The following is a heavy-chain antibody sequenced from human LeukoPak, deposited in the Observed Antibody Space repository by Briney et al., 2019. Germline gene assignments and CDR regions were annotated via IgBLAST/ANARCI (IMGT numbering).Heavy chain of an antibody. CDR1: GFTFSSYS. CDR3: ARADQYSSPSDDY. D-gene: IGHD6-6*01. J-gene: IGHJ4*02. V-gene: IGHV3-21*01. Sequence: GSLRLSCAASGFTFSSYSMNWVRQAPGKGLEWVSSISSSSSYIYYADSVKGRFTISRDNAKNTLYLQMNSLRAEDTAVYYCARADQYSSPSDDYWGQGTLVTVSS. CDR2: ISSSSSYI.